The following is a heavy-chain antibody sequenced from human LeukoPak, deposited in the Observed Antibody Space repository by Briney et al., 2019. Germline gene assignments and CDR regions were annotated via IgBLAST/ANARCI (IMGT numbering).Heavy chain of an antibody. CDR1: GFTFSGYG. J-gene: IGHJ5*02. D-gene: IGHD1-26*01. CDR2: IDKKDKGYATAT. Sequence: GGSLKLSCAASGFTFSGYGMHLVRQASGKGLEWVGQIDKKDKGYATATAYAASVKGRFTISRDDSINTAYLQMKSLKTEDTARYYCTRYSGTYYWFDPWGKGTVVTVSS. V-gene: IGHV3-73*01. CDR3: TRYSGTYYWFDP.